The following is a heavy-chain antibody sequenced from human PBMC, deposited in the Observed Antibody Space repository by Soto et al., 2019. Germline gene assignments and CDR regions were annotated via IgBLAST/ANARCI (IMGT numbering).Heavy chain of an antibody. CDR2: INHSGST. V-gene: IGHV4-34*01. CDR1: GGSFSGYY. CDR3: ARARFLEWLLSGILDY. J-gene: IGHJ4*02. D-gene: IGHD3-3*01. Sequence: SETLSLTCAVYGGSFSGYYWSWIRQPPGKGLEWIGEINHSGSTNYNPSLKSRVTISVDTSKNQFSLKLSSVTAADTAVYYCARARFLEWLLSGILDYWGQGTLVTVSS.